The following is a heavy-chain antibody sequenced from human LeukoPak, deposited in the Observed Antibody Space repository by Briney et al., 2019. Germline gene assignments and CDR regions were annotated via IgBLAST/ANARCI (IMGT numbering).Heavy chain of an antibody. CDR2: ISDRGGRT. J-gene: IGHJ4*02. V-gene: IGHV3-23*01. D-gene: IGHD3-22*01. Sequence: GGSLRLSCAVSGITLSNYGMSWVRQAPGKGLEGGAGISDRGGRTNYADSVKGRFTISRDNPKNTLYLQMNSLRAEDTAVYFCAKRGVVIRVILVGFHKEAYYFDSWGQGALVTVSS. CDR3: AKRGVVIRVILVGFHKEAYYFDS. CDR1: GITLSNYG.